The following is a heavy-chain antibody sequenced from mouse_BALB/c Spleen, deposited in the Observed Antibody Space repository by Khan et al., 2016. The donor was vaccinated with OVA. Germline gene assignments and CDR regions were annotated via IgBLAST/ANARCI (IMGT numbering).Heavy chain of an antibody. D-gene: IGHD2-1*01. V-gene: IGHV1S132*01. CDR3: AMGYFGNYEFVF. CDR1: GYIFTSYW. Sequence: LEESGAELVKPGASVKLSCKTSGYIFTSYWIQWVKQRPGQGLGWIGQIFPGTGTTYYNENFKGKATLTVDTSSSTAYMHLSSLTSEDSAVYFCAMGYFGNYEFVFWGQGTLVTVSP. J-gene: IGHJ3*01. CDR2: IFPGTGTT.